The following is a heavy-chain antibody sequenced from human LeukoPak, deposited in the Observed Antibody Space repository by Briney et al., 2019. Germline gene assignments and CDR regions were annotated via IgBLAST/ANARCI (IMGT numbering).Heavy chain of an antibody. CDR2: IYYSGST. D-gene: IGHD3-3*01. J-gene: IGHJ4*02. Sequence: PSETLSLTCTVSGGSISSSSYYWGWIRQPPGKGLEWIGSIYYSGSTYYNPSLKSRVTISVDTSKNQFSLKLSSVTAADTAVYYCARPRAYYDFWSGYYTENYFDYWGQGTLVTVSS. CDR3: ARPRAYYDFWSGYYTENYFDY. CDR1: GGSISSSSYY. V-gene: IGHV4-39*01.